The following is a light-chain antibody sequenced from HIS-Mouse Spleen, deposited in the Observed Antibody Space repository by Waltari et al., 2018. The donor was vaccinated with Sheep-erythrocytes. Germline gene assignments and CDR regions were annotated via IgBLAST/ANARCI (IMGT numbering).Light chain of an antibody. Sequence: QSALTQPRSVSGSPGQSVTISCTGTSSDVGGYTYVSWYQQHPGKVPKHMIYDVSKRPSGVPDRFSGSSSGTMATLTISGAQVEDEADYYCYSTDSSGNHRVFGGGTKLTVL. CDR2: DVS. CDR3: YSTDSSGNHRV. V-gene: IGLV2-11*01. J-gene: IGLJ2*01. CDR1: SSDVGGYTY.